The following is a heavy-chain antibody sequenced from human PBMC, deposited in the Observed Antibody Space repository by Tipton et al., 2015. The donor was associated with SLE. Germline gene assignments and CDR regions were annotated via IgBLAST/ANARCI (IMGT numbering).Heavy chain of an antibody. CDR2: IYYSGST. D-gene: IGHD5-12*01. V-gene: IGHV4-59*01. J-gene: IGHJ5*02. CDR3: ATNSGYNWFDP. Sequence: TLSLTCTVSGVSISSYYWSWIRQPPGKGLEWIGYIYYSGSTNYNPSLKSRVTISVDTSKNQFSLQLSSVTAADTAVYYCATNSGYNWFDPWGQGTLVTVSS. CDR1: GVSISSYY.